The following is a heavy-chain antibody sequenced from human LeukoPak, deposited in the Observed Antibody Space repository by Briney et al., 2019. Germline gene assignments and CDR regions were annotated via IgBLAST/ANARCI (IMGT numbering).Heavy chain of an antibody. CDR3: ARERGYGSEGGYFDY. D-gene: IGHD4-17*01. CDR1: GGTFSSYA. CDR2: IIPIFGTA. Sequence: SVKVSCKASGGTFSSYAISWVRQAPGQGLEWMGGIIPIFGTANYAQKFQGRVTITADESTSTAYMELSSLRSEDTAVYYCARERGYGSEGGYFDYWGQGTLVTVSS. J-gene: IGHJ4*02. V-gene: IGHV1-69*13.